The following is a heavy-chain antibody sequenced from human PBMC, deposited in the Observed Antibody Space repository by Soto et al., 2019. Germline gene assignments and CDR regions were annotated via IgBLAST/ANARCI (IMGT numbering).Heavy chain of an antibody. CDR3: AREVSWSGYFDY. D-gene: IGHD3-3*01. V-gene: IGHV4-59*01. CDR2: IYYSGST. J-gene: IGHJ4*02. CDR1: GGSISGYY. Sequence: PSETLSLTCTVSGGSISGYYWSWIRQPPGKGLEWIGYIYYSGSTNYNPSLKSRATISVDTSKNQVSLKLSSVTAADTAVYYCAREVSWSGYFDYSGQGTLVTVSS.